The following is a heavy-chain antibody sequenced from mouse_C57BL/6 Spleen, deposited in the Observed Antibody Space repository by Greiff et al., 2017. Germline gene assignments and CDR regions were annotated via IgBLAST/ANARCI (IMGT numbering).Heavy chain of an antibody. Sequence: EVKLQESGPGLVKPSQSLSLTCSVTGYSITSGYYWNWIRQFPGNKLEWKGYISYDGSNNYNPSLKNRISITRDTSTNQFFLKLNSVTTEDTATYYCARDPLYYYGSSYGAMDYWGQGTSVTVSS. CDR2: ISYDGSN. D-gene: IGHD1-1*01. J-gene: IGHJ4*01. CDR1: GYSITSGYY. V-gene: IGHV3-6*01. CDR3: ARDPLYYYGSSYGAMDY.